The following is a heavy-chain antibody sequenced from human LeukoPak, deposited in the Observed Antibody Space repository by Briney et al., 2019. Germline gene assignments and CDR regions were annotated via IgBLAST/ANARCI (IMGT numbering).Heavy chain of an antibody. Sequence: GGSLRLSCAASGFTFRSYWMRWVRQAPGKGLERVANIKQDGSEKNYVDSVKGRFTISRDNAKNSLYLQMNSLRAEDTAVYYCASGLELDYWGQGTLVTVSS. CDR2: IKQDGSEK. CDR1: GFTFRSYW. J-gene: IGHJ4*02. V-gene: IGHV3-7*03. CDR3: ASGLELDY.